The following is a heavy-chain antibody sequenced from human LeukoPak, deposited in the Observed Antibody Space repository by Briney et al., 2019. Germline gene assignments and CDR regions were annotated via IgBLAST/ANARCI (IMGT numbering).Heavy chain of an antibody. CDR1: EFTFSSYA. V-gene: IGHV3-23*01. CDR3: AKGDIVVVPAAITFTY. Sequence: GGSLRLSCAASEFTFSSYAMSWVRQAPGKGLEWVSAISGSGGSTYYADSVKGRFTISRDNSKITLYLQMNSLRAEDTAVYYCAKGDIVVVPAAITFTYWGQGTLVTVSS. J-gene: IGHJ4*02. CDR2: ISGSGGST. D-gene: IGHD2-2*01.